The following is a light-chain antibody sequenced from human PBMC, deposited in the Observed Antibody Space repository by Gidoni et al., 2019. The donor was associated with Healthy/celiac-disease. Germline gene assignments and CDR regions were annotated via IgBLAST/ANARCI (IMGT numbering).Light chain of an antibody. Sequence: EIVMTQSPATLSVSPGERATLSCRASQSVSSNLAWYQQKPGQAPRLLIYGASTRATGIPARFSGSGSGTEFTLTISSLQSEDFAVYYCQQYNNWPLPFGQXTRLE. CDR2: GAS. J-gene: IGKJ5*01. CDR3: QQYNNWPLP. CDR1: QSVSSN. V-gene: IGKV3-15*01.